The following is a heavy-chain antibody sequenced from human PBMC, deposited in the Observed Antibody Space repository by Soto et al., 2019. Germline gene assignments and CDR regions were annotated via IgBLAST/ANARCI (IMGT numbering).Heavy chain of an antibody. D-gene: IGHD2-21*02. J-gene: IGHJ5*02. Sequence: LRRPLSLTCGVSGGTVASSHWWSWVRQSPGGGLEWIGNVYHTGDTNFNPSLQSRVTISVDKSNNQFSLRLNSLTAADTAVYFCAREIVTAGGNNYFDPWGPGTLVTGSS. CDR2: VYHTGDT. V-gene: IGHV4-4*02. CDR3: AREIVTAGGNNYFDP. CDR1: GGTVASSHW.